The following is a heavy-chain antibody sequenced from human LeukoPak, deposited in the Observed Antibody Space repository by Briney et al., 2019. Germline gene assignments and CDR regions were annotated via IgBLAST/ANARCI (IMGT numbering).Heavy chain of an antibody. Sequence: SETLSLTCTVSGGSISSYYWSWIRQPPGKGLEWIGYIYYTGSTDYNPSLKSRVAISVDTSKNQFSLKLSSVTAADAAVYYCARGSKAAPGTFDYWGQGTLVTVSS. D-gene: IGHD6-13*01. V-gene: IGHV4-59*01. CDR1: GGSISSYY. J-gene: IGHJ4*02. CDR2: IYYTGST. CDR3: ARGSKAAPGTFDY.